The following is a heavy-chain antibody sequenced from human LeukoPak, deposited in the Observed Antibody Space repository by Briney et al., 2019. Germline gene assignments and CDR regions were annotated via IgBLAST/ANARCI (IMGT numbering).Heavy chain of an antibody. Sequence: ASVKVSCKASGYTFTSYDINWVRQATGQGLEWMGWMNPNSGNTGYAQKFQGRVTMTRNTSISTAYMELSSLRSEDTAVYYCARGRGWDSSRRKYFRHWGQGTLVTVSS. J-gene: IGHJ1*01. CDR2: MNPNSGNT. CDR1: GYTFTSYD. V-gene: IGHV1-8*01. CDR3: ARGRGWDSSRRKYFRH. D-gene: IGHD6-13*01.